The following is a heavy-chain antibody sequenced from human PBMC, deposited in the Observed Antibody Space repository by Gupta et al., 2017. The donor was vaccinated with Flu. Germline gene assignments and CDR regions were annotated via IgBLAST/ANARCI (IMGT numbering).Heavy chain of an antibody. CDR3: AKDEPVDSSSSKNWYFDL. Sequence: EVQLVESGGGLVQHGGSLRLSCAASGFNFDDYAMHGVRQAPGKGLEWVSGISWNSGSIGYADSVKGRFTISRDNAKNSLYRQMTSLRAEDTALYDCAKDEPVDSSSSKNWYFDLWGRGTMVTVSS. CDR2: ISWNSGSI. CDR1: GFNFDDYA. V-gene: IGHV3-9*01. D-gene: IGHD6-6*01. J-gene: IGHJ2*01.